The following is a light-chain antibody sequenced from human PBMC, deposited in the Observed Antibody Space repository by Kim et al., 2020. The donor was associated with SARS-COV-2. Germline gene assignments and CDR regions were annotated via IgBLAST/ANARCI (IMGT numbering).Light chain of an antibody. V-gene: IGKV4-1*01. Sequence: ATFNGKSSLSVLYSSNNKNYLAWYQQKPGQPPKLLIYWASTRESGVPDRFSGSGSGTDFTLTISSLQAEDVAVYYCQQYYSTPRTFGQGTKLEI. CDR3: QQYYSTPRT. J-gene: IGKJ2*01. CDR2: WAS. CDR1: LSVLYSSNNKNY.